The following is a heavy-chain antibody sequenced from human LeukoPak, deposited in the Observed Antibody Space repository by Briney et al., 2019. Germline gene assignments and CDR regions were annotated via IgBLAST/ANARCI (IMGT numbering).Heavy chain of an antibody. Sequence: ASVKVSCKASGYTFTGYYMHWVRQAPGQGLEWMGWINPNSGGTNYAQKFQGRVTMTRDTSISTAYMELSRLRSDDTAVYYCARGPRATGYYYYYYYMDVWGKGTTVTVSS. J-gene: IGHJ6*03. V-gene: IGHV1-2*02. D-gene: IGHD1-14*01. CDR2: INPNSGGT. CDR3: ARGPRATGYYYYYYYMDV. CDR1: GYTFTGYY.